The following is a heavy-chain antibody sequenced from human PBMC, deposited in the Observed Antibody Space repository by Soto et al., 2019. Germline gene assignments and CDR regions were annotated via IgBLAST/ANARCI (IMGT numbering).Heavy chain of an antibody. D-gene: IGHD1-26*01. V-gene: IGHV4-59*01. Sequence: QVQLQESGPGLVKPSETLSLTCTVSGGSISSYYWSWIRQPPGKGLEWIGYIYYSGSTNYNPSLKRRVTISVDTSKNQFSLKLSSVTAADTAVYYCAREKVGATLYYYYGMDVWGQGTTVTVSS. CDR2: IYYSGST. J-gene: IGHJ6*02. CDR1: GGSISSYY. CDR3: AREKVGATLYYYYGMDV.